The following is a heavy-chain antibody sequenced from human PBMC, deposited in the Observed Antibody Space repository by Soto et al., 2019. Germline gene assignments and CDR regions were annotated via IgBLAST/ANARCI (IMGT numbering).Heavy chain of an antibody. D-gene: IGHD6-19*01. J-gene: IGHJ4*02. CDR1: GGSISIGGYY. CDR3: ARLSSSGWPIDS. V-gene: IGHV4-31*03. CDR2: TYYSENT. Sequence: TLSLTCTVSGGSISIGGYYWNWIRQHPGKGLEWIGYTYYSENTYYSPSLNSRITISADTSKNQFSLKLSSVTAADTAVYYCARLSSSGWPIDSWGQGTLVTVSS.